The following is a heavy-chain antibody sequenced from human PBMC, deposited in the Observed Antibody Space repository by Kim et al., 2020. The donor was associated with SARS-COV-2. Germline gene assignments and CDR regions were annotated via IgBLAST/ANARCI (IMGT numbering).Heavy chain of an antibody. CDR1: GGTFSSYT. CDR3: ARASCSSTSCYAGRTDY. J-gene: IGHJ4*02. D-gene: IGHD2-2*01. V-gene: IGHV1-69*02. Sequence: SVKVSCKASGGTFSSYTISWVRQAPGQGLEWMGRIIPILGIANYAQKFQGRVTITADKSTSTAYMELSSLRSEDTAVYYCARASCSSTSCYAGRTDYWGQGTLVTVSS. CDR2: IIPILGIA.